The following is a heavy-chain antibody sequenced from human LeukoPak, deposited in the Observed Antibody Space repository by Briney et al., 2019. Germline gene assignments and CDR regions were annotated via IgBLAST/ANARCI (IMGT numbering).Heavy chain of an antibody. CDR2: IYYSGST. V-gene: IGHV4-39*07. CDR3: ARVPVVVAATYYYYYGMDV. Sequence: SETLSLTCTVSGGSISSSSYYWGWIRQPPGKGLEWIGSIYYSGSTYYNPSLKSRVTISVDTSKNQFSLKLSSVTAADTAVYYCARVPVVVAATYYYYYGMDVWGQGTTVTVSS. J-gene: IGHJ6*02. D-gene: IGHD2-15*01. CDR1: GGSISSSSYY.